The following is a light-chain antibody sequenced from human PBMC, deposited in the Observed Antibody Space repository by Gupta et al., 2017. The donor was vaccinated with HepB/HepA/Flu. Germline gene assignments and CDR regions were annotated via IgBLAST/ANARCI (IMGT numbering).Light chain of an antibody. CDR3: QKYYSAPWT. CDR2: AAS. Sequence: GYRVTITCRASQGISNFLAWYQQKPGKIPKLLIFAASTLQSGVPSRFSGSGFGTDFTLTISSLQPEDVATYYCQKYYSAPWTFGQGTKVEIK. V-gene: IGKV1-27*01. J-gene: IGKJ1*01. CDR1: QGISNF.